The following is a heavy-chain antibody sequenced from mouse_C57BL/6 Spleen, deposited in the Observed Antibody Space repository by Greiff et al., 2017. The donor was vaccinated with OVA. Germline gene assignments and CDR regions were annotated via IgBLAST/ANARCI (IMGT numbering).Heavy chain of an antibody. Sequence: VQLQQSGPELVKPGDSVTISCKASGYTITDYYLYWVKPSHGKSLEWIGDINPNNGGTSYNPTFKGKATLTVDKSSSTVYMERRSLTAEDSAVDDGARNYGSSDGYFDVWGTGTTVTVSA. CDR3: ARNYGSSDGYFDV. CDR1: GYTITDYY. J-gene: IGHJ1*03. V-gene: IGHV1-26*01. D-gene: IGHD1-1*01. CDR2: INPNNGGT.